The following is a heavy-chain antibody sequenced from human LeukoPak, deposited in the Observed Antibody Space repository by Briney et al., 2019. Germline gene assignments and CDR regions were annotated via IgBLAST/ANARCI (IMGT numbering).Heavy chain of an antibody. V-gene: IGHV4-39*07. D-gene: IGHD7-27*01. CDR3: ARDLEAWGPNWFDP. CDR2: IYYSGST. J-gene: IGHJ5*02. Sequence: SETLSLTCTVSGGSISSSSYYWGWIRQPPGKGLEWIGSIYYSGSTYYNSSLKSRVTISVDTSKNQFSLKLSSVTAADTAVYYCARDLEAWGPNWFDPWGQGTLVAVSS. CDR1: GGSISSSSYY.